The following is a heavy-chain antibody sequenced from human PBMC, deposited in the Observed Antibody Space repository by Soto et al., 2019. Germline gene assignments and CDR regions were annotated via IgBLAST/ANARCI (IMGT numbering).Heavy chain of an antibody. CDR1: GFTFSSYL. CDR2: IKQDGSET. J-gene: IGHJ5*02. CDR3: ARGRSCSSVICPSWYNWLDP. V-gene: IGHV3-7*01. D-gene: IGHD2-2*01. Sequence: GRPLRLPCAAAGFTFSSYLMSRVRKAPGKGLEWVANIKQDGSETYYVDSVKGRFTISRDTAKNSLYLQLNSLRAEDTAVYYCARGRSCSSVICPSWYNWLDPWGPGTLVTVSS.